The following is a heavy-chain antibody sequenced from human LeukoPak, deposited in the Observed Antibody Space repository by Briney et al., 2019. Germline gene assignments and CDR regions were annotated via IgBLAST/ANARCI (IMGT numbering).Heavy chain of an antibody. J-gene: IGHJ4*02. CDR3: ARSLRREDY. Sequence: SETLSLTCAVYGGSFSGYYWSWIRQPPGKGLEWIGEINHSGSTIYNPSLRSRVTISVDTSKNQFSLKLSSVTAADTAVYYCARSLRREDYWGQGTLVTVSS. V-gene: IGHV4-34*01. D-gene: IGHD3-3*01. CDR2: INHSGST. CDR1: GGSFSGYY.